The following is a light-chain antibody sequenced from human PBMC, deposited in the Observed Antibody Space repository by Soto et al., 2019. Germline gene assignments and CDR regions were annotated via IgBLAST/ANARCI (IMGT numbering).Light chain of an antibody. J-gene: IGKJ2*01. CDR2: GAS. V-gene: IGKV3-15*01. CDR1: QSVRSN. Sequence: EIVMTQSPATLSVSPGERATLSCRASQSVRSNLAWYQQKLGQAPRLLIYGASTRATGIPARFSGSGSGTELTLTISSLQSEDFAIFYCQQYNDWPRTFGQGTKL. CDR3: QQYNDWPRT.